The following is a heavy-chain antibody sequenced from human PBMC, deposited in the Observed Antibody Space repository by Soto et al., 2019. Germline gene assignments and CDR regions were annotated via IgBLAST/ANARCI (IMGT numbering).Heavy chain of an antibody. Sequence: SLTCTVSGGSISSGDYYWSWIRQPPGKGLEWIGFISYSGSTCYSTSLKSRVTISVDTSKSQFSLNLSFVTAADTAVYYCATMGTPATGLYFFDYWGQGSLVTVSS. CDR1: GGSISSGDYY. V-gene: IGHV4-30-4*01. J-gene: IGHJ4*02. CDR2: ISYSGST. CDR3: ATMGTPATGLYFFDY. D-gene: IGHD2-15*01.